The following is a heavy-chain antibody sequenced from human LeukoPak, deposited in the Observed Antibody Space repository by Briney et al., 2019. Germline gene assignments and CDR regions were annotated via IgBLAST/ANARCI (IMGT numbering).Heavy chain of an antibody. CDR3: AKGRRKVMGATTDLAY. CDR1: GFTFSSYG. D-gene: IGHD1-26*01. J-gene: IGHJ4*02. V-gene: IGHV3-30*18. Sequence: PGRSLRLSCAASGFTFSSYGMHWVRQAPGKGLEWVAAISYDGSNKYYADSVKGRFTISRDNSKNTLYLQMNSLRAEDTAVYYCAKGRRKVMGATTDLAYWGQGTLVTVSS. CDR2: ISYDGSNK.